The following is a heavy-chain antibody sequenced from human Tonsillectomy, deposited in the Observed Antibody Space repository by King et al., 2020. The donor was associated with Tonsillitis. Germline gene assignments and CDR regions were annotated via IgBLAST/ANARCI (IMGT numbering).Heavy chain of an antibody. J-gene: IGHJ3*02. CDR1: GFTVSSNY. CDR2: IYRGGST. V-gene: IGHV3-53*01. Sequence: VQLVESGGGLIQPGGSLRLSCAASGFTVSSNYMSWVRQAPGKGLEWVSVIYRGGSTYYADSVKGRFTISRDNSKNTLYLQMNSLRAEDTAVYYCARTYSSGWYEIGAFDIWGQGTMVTVSS. CDR3: ARTYSSGWYEIGAFDI. D-gene: IGHD6-13*01.